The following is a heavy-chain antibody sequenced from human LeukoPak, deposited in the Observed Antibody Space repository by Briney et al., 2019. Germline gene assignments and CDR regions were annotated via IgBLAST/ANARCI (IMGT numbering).Heavy chain of an antibody. J-gene: IGHJ4*02. CDR1: GYSISSSNW. D-gene: IGHD2-15*01. V-gene: IGHV4-28*01. CDR2: IYYSGST. Sequence: SDTLSFTCAVSGYSISSSNWWGWIRQPPGKGLEWIGYIYYSGSTYYNPSLKSRVTMSVDTSKNQFSLKLSSVTAVDTAVYYCASKYCSGGSCYFDYWGQGTLVTVSS. CDR3: ASKYCSGGSCYFDY.